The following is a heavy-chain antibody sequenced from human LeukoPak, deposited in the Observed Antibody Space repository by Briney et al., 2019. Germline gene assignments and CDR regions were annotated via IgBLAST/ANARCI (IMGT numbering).Heavy chain of an antibody. V-gene: IGHV4-34*01. D-gene: IGHD2-15*01. CDR1: AGSFSDDS. CDR3: ARRRRYCSGGSCYSLAQKHYYFDY. CDR2: INHGGST. J-gene: IGHJ4*02. Sequence: QPSETLSLTCAVYAGSFSDDSWTWIRQPPGKGLEWIGEINHGGSTKYNPSLKSRVTISVDTSKNQFSLKLSSVTAADTAVYYCARRRRYCSGGSCYSLAQKHYYFDYWGQGTLVTVSS.